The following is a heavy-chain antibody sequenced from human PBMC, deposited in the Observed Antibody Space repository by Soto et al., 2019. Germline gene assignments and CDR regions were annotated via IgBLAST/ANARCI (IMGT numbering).Heavy chain of an antibody. CDR3: ARVAMENYHDMWSGSTSSALDV. D-gene: IGHD3-3*01. CDR1: GGSMRGYS. V-gene: IGHV4-59*13. Sequence: SETLSLTCKVSGGSMRGYSWGWIRQTPGEXLEWIGYVSHSGRTDYSPSLKNRVTISLDMSKNHFALHVNSVDPADTAVYYCARVAMENYHDMWSGSTSSALDVWGQGTTVTVSS. CDR2: VSHSGRT. J-gene: IGHJ6*02.